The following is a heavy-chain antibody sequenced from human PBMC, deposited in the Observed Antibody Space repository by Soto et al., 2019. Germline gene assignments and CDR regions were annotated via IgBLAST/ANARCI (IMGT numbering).Heavy chain of an antibody. CDR2: IIPIFGTA. CDR3: ARGVSTVHYPGANLDAFDI. V-gene: IGHV1-69*01. CDR1: GGTFSSYA. J-gene: IGHJ3*02. Sequence: QVQLVQSGAEVKKPGSSVKVSCKASGGTFSSYAISWVRQAPGQGLEWRVGIIPIFGTANYAQKFQGRVTITPDESTGTAYMELGSLRSEDTAVYYCARGVSTVHYPGANLDAFDIWGQGTMVTVSS. D-gene: IGHD4-17*01.